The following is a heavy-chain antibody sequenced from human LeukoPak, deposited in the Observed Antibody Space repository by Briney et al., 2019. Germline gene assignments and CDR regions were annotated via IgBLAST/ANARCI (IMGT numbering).Heavy chain of an antibody. V-gene: IGHV3-23*01. CDR1: GFTFSSCA. Sequence: GGSLRLSYAASGFTFSSCAMSWVRQAPGKGLEWVSAISFTGGSTYYADSVKGRFTISRDNSKNTLYLQMNSLRAEDTAVYYCARRAYNYGVLYYFDYWGQGTLVTVSS. CDR2: ISFTGGST. D-gene: IGHD5-18*01. J-gene: IGHJ4*02. CDR3: ARRAYNYGVLYYFDY.